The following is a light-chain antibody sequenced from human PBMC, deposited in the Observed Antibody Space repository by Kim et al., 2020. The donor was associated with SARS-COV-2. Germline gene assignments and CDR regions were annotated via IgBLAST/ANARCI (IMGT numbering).Light chain of an antibody. CDR3: QTWDSNTVV. CDR1: KLGDKN. CDR2: QDN. V-gene: IGLV3-1*01. Sequence: SYELTQPPSVSVSPGQTASITCSGDKLGDKNTCWYQQKPGQSPLLVIYQDNMRPSGIRERFSGSSSGNTATLTISGTRAMDEADYYCQTWDSNTVVFGGGTQLTVL. J-gene: IGLJ2*01.